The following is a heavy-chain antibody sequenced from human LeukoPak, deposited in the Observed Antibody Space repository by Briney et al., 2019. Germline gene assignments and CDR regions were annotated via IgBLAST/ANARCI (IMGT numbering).Heavy chain of an antibody. D-gene: IGHD3-16*01. J-gene: IGHJ4*02. V-gene: IGHV3-21*01. CDR1: GFTFSSYS. Sequence: GGSLRLSCAASGFTFSSYSMNWVRQAPGKGLEWVSSISSSSSYIYYADSVKGRFTISRDNAKNSLYLQMNSLRAEDTVVYYCARDLAEGADYWGQGTLVTVSS. CDR2: ISSSSSYI. CDR3: ARDLAEGADY.